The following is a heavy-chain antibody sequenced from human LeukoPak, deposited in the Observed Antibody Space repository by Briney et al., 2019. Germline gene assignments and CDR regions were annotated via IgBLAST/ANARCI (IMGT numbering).Heavy chain of an antibody. D-gene: IGHD1-1*01. V-gene: IGHV1-18*01. J-gene: IGHJ4*02. CDR3: ARGRYDDY. CDR1: GYTFTSYS. CDR2: ISAYNGNT. Sequence: EASVKVSCKASGYTFTSYSFNWVRQAPGQGLEWMGWISAYNGNTDYAQKFQGRVTMTTDTSTSTAYMELRSLTSDDTAVYYCARGRYDDYWGQGTLVTVSS.